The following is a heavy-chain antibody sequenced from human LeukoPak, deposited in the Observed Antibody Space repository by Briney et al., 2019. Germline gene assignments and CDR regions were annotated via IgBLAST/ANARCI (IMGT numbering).Heavy chain of an antibody. D-gene: IGHD1-26*01. CDR1: GGSISSYY. CDR2: IYHSGST. CDR3: ARHFVRSGSYWADY. V-gene: IGHV4-59*08. Sequence: SETLSLTCTVSGGSISSYYWSWIRQPPGKGLEWIGIIYHSGSTYYNPSLKSRVTISVDTSKNQFSLRVTSVTAADTAVYYCARHFVRSGSYWADYWGQGTLVTVSS. J-gene: IGHJ4*02.